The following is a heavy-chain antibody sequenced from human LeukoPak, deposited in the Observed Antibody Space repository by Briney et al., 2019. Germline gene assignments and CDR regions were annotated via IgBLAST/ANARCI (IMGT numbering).Heavy chain of an antibody. J-gene: IGHJ4*02. D-gene: IGHD3-3*01. CDR2: IYYSGST. CDR1: GGSISSSSYY. CDR3: ARDGYYDFWSGYRPFDY. Sequence: SETLSLTCTVSGGSISSSSYYWGWIRQPPGKGLEWIGSIYYSGSTYYNPSLKSRVTISVDTSKNQFSLKLSSVTAADTAVYYCARDGYYDFWSGYRPFDYWGQGTLVTVSS. V-gene: IGHV4-39*02.